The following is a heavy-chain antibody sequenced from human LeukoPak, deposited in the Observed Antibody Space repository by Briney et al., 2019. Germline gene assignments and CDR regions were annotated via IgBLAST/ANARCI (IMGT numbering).Heavy chain of an antibody. Sequence: GSLRLSCAASSYTFSDAWMNWVRQAPGKGLEWVGRIEAKAHGGTTNYAAPVKGRFTIPRDDSKNTLYLLMSSLKTEDTAVYYCSTDPFYDSAGFAFWGQGTLVTVS. D-gene: IGHD3-22*01. V-gene: IGHV3-15*07. CDR3: STDPFYDSAGFAF. CDR2: IEAKAHGGTT. J-gene: IGHJ4*02. CDR1: SYTFSDAW.